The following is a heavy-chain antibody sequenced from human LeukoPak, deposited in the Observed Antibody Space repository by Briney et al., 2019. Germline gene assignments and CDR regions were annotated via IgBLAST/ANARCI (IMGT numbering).Heavy chain of an antibody. D-gene: IGHD3-22*01. CDR1: GFTFSSYW. CDR3: ARVVTYYYDGSGY. V-gene: IGHV3-7*01. J-gene: IGHJ4*02. CDR2: IKQDGSEK. Sequence: GGSLRLSCAASGFTFSSYWMSWVRQPPGKGLEWVANIKQDGSEKYYVDSVKGRFTISRDNAKNSLFLQMNSLRAEDTAVYYCARVVTYYYDGSGYWGQGTLVTVSS.